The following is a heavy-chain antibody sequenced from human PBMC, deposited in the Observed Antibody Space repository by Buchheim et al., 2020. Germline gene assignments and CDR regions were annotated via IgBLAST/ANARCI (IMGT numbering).Heavy chain of an antibody. V-gene: IGHV4-59*01. CDR2: IYYSGST. CDR3: ARDLEMATVGSFDY. CDR1: GGSISYYY. J-gene: IGHJ4*02. D-gene: IGHD5-24*01. Sequence: QVQLQESGPGLVKPSETLPLTCTVSGGSISYYYWSWIRQPPGKGLEWIGYIYYSGSTNYNPSLKSRVTLSVDTSKNQFSLKLSSVTAADTAVYYCARDLEMATVGSFDYWGQGTL.